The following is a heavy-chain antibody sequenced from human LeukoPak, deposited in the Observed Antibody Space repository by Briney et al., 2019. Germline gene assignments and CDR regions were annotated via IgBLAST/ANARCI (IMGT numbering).Heavy chain of an antibody. CDR1: GFTFNSYA. V-gene: IGHV3-48*03. CDR3: AELGITMIGGV. D-gene: IGHD3-10*02. Sequence: GGSLRLSCAASGFTFNSYAMIWVRQAPGKGLEGGSYISSSGSTIYYADSVKGRFTISRDNAKNSLYLQMNSLRAEDTAVYYCAELGITMIGGVWGKGTTVTISS. CDR2: ISSSGSTI. J-gene: IGHJ6*04.